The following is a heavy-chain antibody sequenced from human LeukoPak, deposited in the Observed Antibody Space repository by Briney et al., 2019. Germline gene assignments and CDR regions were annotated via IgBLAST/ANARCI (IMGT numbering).Heavy chain of an antibody. J-gene: IGHJ3*02. D-gene: IGHD2-21*02. CDR1: GFTFRSYG. CDR3: AKVAPDCGKAFDI. V-gene: IGHV3-30*18. CDR2: MSYVWRNK. Sequence: PGGSLRLSCAASGFTFRSYGMQWVRQAAAKGREGVAVMSYVWRNKYYADSVKGRFTISRDNSKNTLYLEVNSIGGEETAVVYCAKVAPDCGKAFDIWGQATMVTVSS.